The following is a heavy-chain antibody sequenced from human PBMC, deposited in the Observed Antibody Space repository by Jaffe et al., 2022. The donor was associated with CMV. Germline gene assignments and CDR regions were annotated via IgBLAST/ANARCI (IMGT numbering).Heavy chain of an antibody. CDR1: GGTFSSYA. Sequence: QVQLVQSGAEVKKPGSSVKVSCKASGGTFSSYAISWVRQAPGQGLEWMGGIIPIFGTANYAQKFQGRVTITADESTSTAYMELSSLRSEDTAVYYCARGFPSSSWYWIGGRWFDPWGQGTLVTVSS. CDR3: ARGFPSSSWYWIGGRWFDP. D-gene: IGHD6-13*01. J-gene: IGHJ5*02. V-gene: IGHV1-69*01. CDR2: IIPIFGTA.